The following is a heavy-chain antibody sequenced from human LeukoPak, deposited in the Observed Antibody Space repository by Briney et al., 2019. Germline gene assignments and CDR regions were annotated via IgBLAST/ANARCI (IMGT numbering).Heavy chain of an antibody. CDR2: IYYSGST. CDR1: GGSISSYY. D-gene: IGHD1-26*01. Sequence: PSETLSLTCTVSGGSISSYYWSWIRRPPGKGLEWIGYIYYSGSTNYNPSLKSRVTISVDTSKNQFSLKLSSVTAADTAVYYCARGLYSGSYYYNGPWFDPWGQGTLVTVSS. CDR3: ARGLYSGSYYYNGPWFDP. V-gene: IGHV4-59*01. J-gene: IGHJ5*02.